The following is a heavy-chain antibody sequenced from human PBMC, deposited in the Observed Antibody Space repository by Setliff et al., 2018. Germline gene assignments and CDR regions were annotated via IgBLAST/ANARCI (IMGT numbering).Heavy chain of an antibody. D-gene: IGHD3-3*01. Sequence: RASVKVSCKASGGTFSSYAISWVRQAPGQGLEWMGRIIPIFGTAIYAQKFQGRVTITADKSTSTAYMELSSLRSEDTAVYYCARGRHPPWSGYPYYYMDVWGKGTTVTVS. V-gene: IGHV1-69*06. J-gene: IGHJ6*03. CDR3: ARGRHPPWSGYPYYYMDV. CDR1: GGTFSSYA. CDR2: IIPIFGTA.